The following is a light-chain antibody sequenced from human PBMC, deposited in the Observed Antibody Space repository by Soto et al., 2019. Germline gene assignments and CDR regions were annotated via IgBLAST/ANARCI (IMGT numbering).Light chain of an antibody. CDR3: CSYAGSYTFV. V-gene: IGLV2-11*01. Sequence: QSALTQPRSVSGSPGQSVTLSCTGTSSDVGGYNYVSWYQQHPGKAPKLMIYDVITRPSGVPDRFSGSKSGTTASLTISGLQAEDEADDYCCSYAGSYTFVFATGTQLTVL. CDR2: DVI. J-gene: IGLJ1*01. CDR1: SSDVGGYNY.